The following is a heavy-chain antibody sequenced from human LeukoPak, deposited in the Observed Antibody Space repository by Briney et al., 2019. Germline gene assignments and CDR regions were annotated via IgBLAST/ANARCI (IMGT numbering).Heavy chain of an antibody. V-gene: IGHV4-39*01. CDR3: ARDCSGGSLRSDAFDI. D-gene: IGHD2-15*01. J-gene: IGHJ3*02. CDR2: IYYSGST. Sequence: PSETLSLTCTVSGGSISSSSYYWGWIRQPPGKGLEGIGSIYYSGSTYYNPSLKSRVTISVDTSKNQFSLKLSSVTAADTAVYYCARDCSGGSLRSDAFDIWGQGTMVTVSS. CDR1: GGSISSSSYY.